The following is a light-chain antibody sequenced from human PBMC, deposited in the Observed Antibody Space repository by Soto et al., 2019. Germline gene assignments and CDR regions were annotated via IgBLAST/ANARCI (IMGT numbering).Light chain of an antibody. V-gene: IGLV2-14*01. J-gene: IGLJ2*01. Sequence: QSVLTQPASVSGSPGQSITISCTGTSSDVGGYNYVSWYQQHPGKAPKLMVFDVSNRPSGASNRFSGSKSGNTASLTISGLQAEDEDDYFCSSYTSSSTPVVFGGGTKLTVL. CDR3: SSYTSSSTPVV. CDR1: SSDVGGYNY. CDR2: DVS.